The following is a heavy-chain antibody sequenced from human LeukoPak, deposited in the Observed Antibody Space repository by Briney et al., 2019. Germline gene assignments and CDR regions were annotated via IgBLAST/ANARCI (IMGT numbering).Heavy chain of an antibody. CDR1: GDSFSRYQ. J-gene: IGHJ4*02. CDR2: IYYTGST. CDR3: ARDSAWSYFDY. D-gene: IGHD6-19*01. V-gene: IGHV4-59*01. Sequence: SETLSLTCTVSGDSFSRYQWNWLRQPPGKGLEWMGYIYYTGSTNHNPSLMSRVAISVDTSKNYFSLKLSSVTAADTAVYYGARDSAWSYFDYCGQGTLGTVSS.